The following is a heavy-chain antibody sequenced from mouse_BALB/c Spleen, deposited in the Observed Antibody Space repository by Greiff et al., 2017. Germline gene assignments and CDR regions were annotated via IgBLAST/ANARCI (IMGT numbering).Heavy chain of an antibody. D-gene: IGHD1-1*01. J-gene: IGHJ3*01. Sequence: QVQLQQSGAELSKPGASVKMSCKASGYTFTSYWMHWVKQRPGQGLEWIGYINPSTGYTEYNQKFKDKATLTADKSSSTAYMQLSSLTSEDSAVYYCARDYYGSPLAYWGQGTLVTVSA. CDR2: INPSTGYT. CDR3: ARDYYGSPLAY. V-gene: IGHV1-7*01. CDR1: GYTFTSYW.